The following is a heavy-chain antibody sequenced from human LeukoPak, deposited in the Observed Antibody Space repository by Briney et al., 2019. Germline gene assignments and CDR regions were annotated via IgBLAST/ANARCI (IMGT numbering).Heavy chain of an antibody. D-gene: IGHD6-19*01. V-gene: IGHV3-30*18. Sequence: RRALRLSCAASGFTSSSYGMHSVRQAPRKGGEGGAVISYDGSNKNYTDSLKGRFTISRDTSKNTLYLQMNSLRAEDTAVYYCAKVPGARIAVAHYYFNYWGQGTLVTVSS. CDR2: ISYDGSNK. CDR1: GFTSSSYG. CDR3: AKVPGARIAVAHYYFNY. J-gene: IGHJ4*02.